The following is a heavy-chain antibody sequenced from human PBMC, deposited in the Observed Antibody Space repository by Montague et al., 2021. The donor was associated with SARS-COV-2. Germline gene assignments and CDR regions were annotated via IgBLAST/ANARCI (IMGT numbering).Heavy chain of an antibody. CDR2: IYYSGST. V-gene: IGHV4-59*12. CDR1: GGSISSYY. D-gene: IGHD1-1*01. CDR3: ATDAWATGTGFFDN. J-gene: IGHJ4*02. Sequence: SETLSLTCTVSGGSISSYYWSWIRQPPGKGLEWIGYIYYSGSTSYNPSLKSRVTISVDTSKNQFSLKLSSVTAADTAVYYCATDAWATGTGFFDNWGPGTLATVSS.